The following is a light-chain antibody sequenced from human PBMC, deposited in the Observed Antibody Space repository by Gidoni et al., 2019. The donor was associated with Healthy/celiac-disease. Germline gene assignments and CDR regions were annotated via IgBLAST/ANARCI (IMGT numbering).Light chain of an antibody. Sequence: DIQMTQSPSSLSASVGDRVTITCRASQSISSYLHWYQQKPGKAPKLLIYAASSFQSGVPSRFSGSGSGTDFTLTISSLQPEDFATYYCQQSYSTPRTFGQGTKLEIK. CDR2: AAS. CDR3: QQSYSTPRT. V-gene: IGKV1-39*01. CDR1: QSISSY. J-gene: IGKJ2*02.